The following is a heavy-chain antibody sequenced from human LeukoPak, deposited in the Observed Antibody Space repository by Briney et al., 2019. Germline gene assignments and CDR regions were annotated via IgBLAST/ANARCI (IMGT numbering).Heavy chain of an antibody. V-gene: IGHV3-23*01. CDR1: GFTFSSYA. CDR2: ITNSGRST. D-gene: IGHD4-17*01. Sequence: PGGSLRLSCAASGFTFSSYAMSWVRQAPGKGLEWVSVITNSGRSTYYPESVKGRFTISRDNSKNTLWLQMNSLRAEDTALYYCAKHDYGDFTPSPYPIWGQGTLVTVSS. CDR3: AKHDYGDFTPSPYPI. J-gene: IGHJ4*02.